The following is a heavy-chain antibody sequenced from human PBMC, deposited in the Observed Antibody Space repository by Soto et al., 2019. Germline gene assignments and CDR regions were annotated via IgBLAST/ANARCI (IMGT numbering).Heavy chain of an antibody. CDR2: VIPLLDAS. J-gene: IGHJ6*03. V-gene: IGHV1-69*08. D-gene: IGHD2-15*01. CDR3: ASGKSQMTQDRMGFYYYMDV. CDR1: GATFNDYT. Sequence: QLQLVQSGAEVKKPGSSVRISCAASGATFNDYTVTWVRRAPGQGLEWMGRVIPLLDASNYAEKFQDRVTITADRSTSTLYMELSGLKSEDSAIYYCASGKSQMTQDRMGFYYYMDVWGKGTTVTVSS.